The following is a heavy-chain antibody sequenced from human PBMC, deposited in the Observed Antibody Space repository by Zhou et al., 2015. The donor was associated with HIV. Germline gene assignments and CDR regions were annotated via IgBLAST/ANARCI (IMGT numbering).Heavy chain of an antibody. Sequence: QVQLVQSGAEVKKPGASVKVSCKASGYTFTGYYMHWVRQAPGQGLEWMGWINPNSGGTNYAQKFQGRVTMTRDTSISTAYMELSRLRSDDTAVYYCAKEPASYYYGSGVSYSNWFDPLGPGNPGHRLL. D-gene: IGHD3-10*01. V-gene: IGHV1-2*02. J-gene: IGHJ5*02. CDR1: GYTFTGYY. CDR2: INPNSGGT. CDR3: AKEPASYYYGSGVSYSNWFDP.